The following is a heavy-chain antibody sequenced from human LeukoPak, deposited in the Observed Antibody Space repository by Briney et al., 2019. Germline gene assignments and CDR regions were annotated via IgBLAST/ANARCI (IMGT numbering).Heavy chain of an antibody. CDR2: ISAYNGNT. CDR1: GYTFTSYG. CDR3: ARARYCSGGSCRPPGWFDP. Sequence: GASVKVSCKASGYTFTSYGISWVRQAPGQGLERMGWISAYNGNTNYAQKLQGRVTMTTDTSTSTAYMELRSLRSDDTAVYYCARARYCSGGSCRPPGWFDPWGQGTLVTVSS. J-gene: IGHJ5*02. V-gene: IGHV1-18*04. D-gene: IGHD2-15*01.